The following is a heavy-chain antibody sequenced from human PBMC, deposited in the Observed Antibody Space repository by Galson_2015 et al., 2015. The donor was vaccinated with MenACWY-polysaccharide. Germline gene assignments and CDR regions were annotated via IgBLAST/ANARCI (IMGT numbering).Heavy chain of an antibody. J-gene: IGHJ6*02. V-gene: IGHV3-30-3*01. Sequence: SLRLSCAASGFTFSSYAIHWVRRAPGKGLEWVAVISYDASNKYYRDSVKGRVTLSRDNSKNTVFLEMNSLRAEDTGVYYCARDYSSRTSCSGMDVWGQGTTVTVSS. CDR3: ARDYSSRTSCSGMDV. D-gene: IGHD6-13*01. CDR1: GFTFSSYA. CDR2: ISYDASNK.